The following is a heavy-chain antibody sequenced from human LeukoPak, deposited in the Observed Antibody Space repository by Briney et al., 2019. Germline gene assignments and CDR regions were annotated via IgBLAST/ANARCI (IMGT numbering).Heavy chain of an antibody. CDR3: ARGSRTYYYDSSGLYY. Sequence: SETLSLTCTVSGGSLSSYYWSWIRQPPGKGLEWIGYIYYSGSTNYNPSLKSRVTISVDTSKNQFSLKLSSVTAADTAVYYCARGSRTYYYDSSGLYYWGQGTLVTVSS. CDR1: GGSLSSYY. D-gene: IGHD3-22*01. CDR2: IYYSGST. V-gene: IGHV4-59*01. J-gene: IGHJ4*02.